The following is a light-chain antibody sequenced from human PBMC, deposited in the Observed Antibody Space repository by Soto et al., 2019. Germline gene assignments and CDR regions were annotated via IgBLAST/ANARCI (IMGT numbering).Light chain of an antibody. CDR2: KAS. J-gene: IGKJ5*01. V-gene: IGKV1-5*03. CDR1: QSINSW. Sequence: DIQMTQSPSTLSASVGDRVTITCRASQSINSWLAWYQQKQGKAPKLLIYKASCLESGVPSRFSGSGSGTDFTLTISSLQPDDFAAYYCQQYEIYPITFGQGTRLEIK. CDR3: QQYEIYPIT.